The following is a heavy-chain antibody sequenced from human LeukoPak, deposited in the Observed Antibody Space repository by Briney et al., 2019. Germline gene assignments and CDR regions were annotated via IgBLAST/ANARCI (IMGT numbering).Heavy chain of an antibody. CDR1: GFSFSSYA. CDR2: ISGSGGST. Sequence: GGSLRLSCAASGFSFSSYATKWVRQAPGKGLEWVSAISGSGGSTYYADSVKGRFTISRDNSKNTLYLQMNSLRAEDTAVYYCAKDPGYYGSGSYSPGFDYWGQGTLVTVSS. V-gene: IGHV3-23*01. CDR3: AKDPGYYGSGSYSPGFDY. J-gene: IGHJ4*02. D-gene: IGHD3-10*01.